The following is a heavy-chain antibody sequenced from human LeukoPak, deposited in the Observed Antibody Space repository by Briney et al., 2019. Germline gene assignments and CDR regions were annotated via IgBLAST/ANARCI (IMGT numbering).Heavy chain of an antibody. V-gene: IGHV1-46*01. J-gene: IGHJ4*02. CDR3: ARDHCSSTSCYLYFDY. Sequence: ASVKVSCKASGYTFTSYYMHWVRQAPGQGLEWMGIINPSGGSTSYAQKFQGRVTMNRDMSTSTVYMELSSLRSEDTAVYYCARDHCSSTSCYLYFDYWGQGTLVTVSS. CDR2: INPSGGST. D-gene: IGHD2-2*01. CDR1: GYTFTSYY.